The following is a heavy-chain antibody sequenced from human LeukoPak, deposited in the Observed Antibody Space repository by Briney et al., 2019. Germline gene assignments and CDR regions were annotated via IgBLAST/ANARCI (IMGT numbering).Heavy chain of an antibody. D-gene: IGHD3-22*01. Sequence: SETLSLTCAVSGGSISSSNWWSWVRQPPGKGLEWIGEIYHSGSTYYNPSLKSRVTISVDTSKNQFSLKLSSVTAADTAVYYCARQGYYYDSSGYHPSVLDYWGQGTLVTVSS. J-gene: IGHJ4*02. CDR3: ARQGYYYDSSGYHPSVLDY. CDR1: GGSISSSNW. CDR2: IYHSGST. V-gene: IGHV4-4*02.